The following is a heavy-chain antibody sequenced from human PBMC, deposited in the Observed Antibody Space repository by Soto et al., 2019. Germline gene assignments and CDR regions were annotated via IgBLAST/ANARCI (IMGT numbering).Heavy chain of an antibody. CDR2: IVVGSDNT. D-gene: IGHD3-16*01. J-gene: IGHJ3*02. CDR1: GFSLSGST. V-gene: IGHV1-58*01. CDR3: SARPGGWGSFDI. Sequence: QRQLVQSGPEVKKPGTSVKVSCKASGFSLSGSTVQWVRQARGQRLEWIGWIVVGSDNTNYAQRFQHRVTITRDKSTITAYMELSSLRFEDTAIYYCSARPGGWGSFDILGQGTMVTVSS.